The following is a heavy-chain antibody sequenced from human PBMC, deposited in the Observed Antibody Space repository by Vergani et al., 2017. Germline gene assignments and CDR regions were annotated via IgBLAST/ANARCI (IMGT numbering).Heavy chain of an antibody. CDR2: TYYRSKWYN. CDR1: GDSVSSNSAA. J-gene: IGHJ4*02. Sequence: QVQLQQSGPGLVKPSQTLSLTCAISGDSVSSNSAAWNWIRQSPSRGLEWLGRTYYRSKWYNDYAVSVKSRITINPDTSKNQFSLQLNSVTPEETAVYYWAKQQLVRGQSHFDYWGQGTLVTVSS. CDR3: AKQQLVRGQSHFDY. D-gene: IGHD6-13*01. V-gene: IGHV6-1*01.